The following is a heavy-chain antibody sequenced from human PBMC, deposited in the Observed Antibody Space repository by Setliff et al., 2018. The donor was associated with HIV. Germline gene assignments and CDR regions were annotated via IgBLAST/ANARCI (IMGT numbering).Heavy chain of an antibody. D-gene: IGHD2-15*01. Sequence: SETLSLTCTVSGGSISSYYWSWIRQPPGKGLEWIGYIYYNGNTNYNPSLKSRVTISVDTSTSRLSLKLSSATAADTAIYYCARVDRVESAFDIWGQRAMVTVS. CDR1: GGSISSYY. J-gene: IGHJ3*02. V-gene: IGHV4-59*01. CDR2: IYYNGNT. CDR3: ARVDRVESAFDI.